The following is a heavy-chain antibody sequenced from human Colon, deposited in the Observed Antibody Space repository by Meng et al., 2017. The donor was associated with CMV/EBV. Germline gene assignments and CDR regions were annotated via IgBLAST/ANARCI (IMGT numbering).Heavy chain of an antibody. D-gene: IGHD2-21*01. Sequence: FTFSTSPMHWVRQAPGKGLEWVAYISSSSDYIYYADSVKGRFTISRDNAKKSLYLQMSNLRAEDTAVYYCARGDCDGGGCVKLWVFDYWGLGTLVTVSS. CDR1: FTFSTSP. CDR3: ARGDCDGGGCVKLWVFDY. CDR2: ISSSSDYI. V-gene: IGHV3-21*01. J-gene: IGHJ4*02.